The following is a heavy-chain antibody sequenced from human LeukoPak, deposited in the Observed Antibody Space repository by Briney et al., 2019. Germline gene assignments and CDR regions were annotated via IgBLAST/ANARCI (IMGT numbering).Heavy chain of an antibody. CDR2: INWNGGST. D-gene: IGHD3-9*01. Sequence: GGPLRLSCAASGFTFDDYGMSWVRQAPGKGLEWVSGINWNGGSTGYADSVKGRFTISRDNAKNSLYLQMNSLRAEDTALYHCARELRYFDWLLSGDAFDIWGQGTMVTVSS. J-gene: IGHJ3*02. V-gene: IGHV3-20*01. CDR3: ARELRYFDWLLSGDAFDI. CDR1: GFTFDDYG.